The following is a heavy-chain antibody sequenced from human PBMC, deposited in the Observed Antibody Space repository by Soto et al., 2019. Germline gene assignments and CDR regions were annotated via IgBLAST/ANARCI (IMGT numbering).Heavy chain of an antibody. CDR3: ARVLRITMVRGVSNGFDP. CDR2: IYHNGST. V-gene: IGHV4-38-2*01. Sequence: SETLSLTCAVSGYSISSDYYWGWIRQPPGKGLEWIGDIYHNGSTYYNPSLKSRVTILVDTSKNQFSLRLSSVTAADTAVYYCARVLRITMVRGVSNGFDPWGQGTLVTVS. D-gene: IGHD3-10*01. J-gene: IGHJ5*02. CDR1: GYSISSDYY.